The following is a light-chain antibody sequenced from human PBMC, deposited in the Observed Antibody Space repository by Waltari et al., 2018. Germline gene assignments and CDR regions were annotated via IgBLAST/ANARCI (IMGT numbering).Light chain of an antibody. V-gene: IGLV4-69*01. J-gene: IGLJ3*02. Sequence: QLVLTQSPSASASLGASGKLTCTLSSGHSSNVVAWHQQQPEKGPRYLMKVNSDGSHSKGDDIPDRFSGSSSGAERYLTISSLQSEDEADYYCQTGGHGTWVFGGGTKLTVL. CDR3: QTGGHGTWV. CDR2: VNSDGSH. CDR1: SGHSSNV.